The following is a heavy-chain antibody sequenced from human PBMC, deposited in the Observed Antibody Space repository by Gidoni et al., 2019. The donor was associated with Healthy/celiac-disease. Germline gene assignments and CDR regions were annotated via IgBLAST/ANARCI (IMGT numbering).Heavy chain of an antibody. J-gene: IGHJ4*02. V-gene: IGHV3-15*01. CDR3: TTDPGIAVADI. D-gene: IGHD6-19*01. CDR1: GFTFSNAW. CDR2: IKSKTDGGTT. Sequence: EVQLLESGGGSVKPGGSLRVSCAASGFTFSNAWMRWVRQAPGKGPGWVGRIKSKTDGGTTDHAAPVKGRFTISRDDSKNTPHLQMNSLKTEDTAVDYCTTDPGIAVADIWGQGTLVTVSS.